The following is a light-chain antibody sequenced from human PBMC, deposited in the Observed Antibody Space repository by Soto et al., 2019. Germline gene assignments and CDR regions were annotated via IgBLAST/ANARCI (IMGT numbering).Light chain of an antibody. CDR1: SSNIGSNT. CDR2: SNN. CDR3: AAWDDSLNGPLYV. V-gene: IGLV1-44*01. Sequence: QSVLTQPPSASETPGQRVTISCSGSSSNIGSNTVNWYQQLPGTAPKLLIYSNNQRPSGVPDRFSGSKSGTSASLAISGLQSEDEADYYCAAWDDSLNGPLYVFGTGTKVTVL. J-gene: IGLJ1*01.